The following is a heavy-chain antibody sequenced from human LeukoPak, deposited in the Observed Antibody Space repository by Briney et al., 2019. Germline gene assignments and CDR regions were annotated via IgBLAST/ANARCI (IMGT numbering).Heavy chain of an antibody. CDR2: VFYSGSN. V-gene: IGHV4-59*08. Sequence: SETLSLTCSVSGGSIIGHWWSWIRQPPGKGLEWIGDVFYSGSNNYNPSLKSRLTISLDTSKNQFSLNLRSVTTTDTAMYYCARRNTADASIDFWGQGTLVTASS. CDR1: GGSIIGHW. J-gene: IGHJ4*02. CDR3: ARRNTADASIDF. D-gene: IGHD4-17*01.